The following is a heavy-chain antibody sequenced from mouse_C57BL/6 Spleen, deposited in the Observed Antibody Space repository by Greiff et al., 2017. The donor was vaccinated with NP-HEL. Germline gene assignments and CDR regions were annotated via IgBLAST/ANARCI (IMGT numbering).Heavy chain of an antibody. Sequence: QVQLQQPGAELVRPGSSVKLSCKASGYTFTSYWMDWVKQRPGPGLEWIGNIYPSDSETHYNQKFKDKATLTVDKSSSTAYMQLSSLTSEDSAVYYCARIESDSSYFDYWGQGTTLTVSS. V-gene: IGHV1-61*01. CDR3: ARIESDSSYFDY. CDR1: GYTFTSYW. CDR2: IYPSDSET. J-gene: IGHJ2*01. D-gene: IGHD1-1*01.